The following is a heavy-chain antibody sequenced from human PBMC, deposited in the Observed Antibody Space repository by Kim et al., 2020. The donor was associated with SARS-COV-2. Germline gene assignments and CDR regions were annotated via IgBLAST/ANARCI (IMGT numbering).Heavy chain of an antibody. CDR2: ISSSSSTI. J-gene: IGHJ6*02. D-gene: IGHD3-3*01. V-gene: IGHV3-48*04. CDR1: GFTFSSYS. Sequence: GGSLRLSCAASGFTFSSYSMNWVRQAPGKGLEWVSYISSSSSTIYYADSVKGRFTISRDNAKNSLYLQMNSLRAEDTAVYYCARDLLRFLVKHYYYYYGMDVWGQGTTVTVSS. CDR3: ARDLLRFLVKHYYYYYGMDV.